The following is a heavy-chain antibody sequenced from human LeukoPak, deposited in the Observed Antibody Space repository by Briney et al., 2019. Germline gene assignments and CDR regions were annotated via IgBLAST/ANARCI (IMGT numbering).Heavy chain of an antibody. J-gene: IGHJ4*02. V-gene: IGHV4-61*02. Sequence: TSETLSLTCTVSGGSISSGSYYWSWIRQPAGEGLEWIGRIYTSGSTNYNPSLKSRVTISVDTSKNQFSLKLSSVTAADTAVYYCARAYDSSGIDYWGQGTLVTVSS. D-gene: IGHD3-22*01. CDR3: ARAYDSSGIDY. CDR1: GGSISSGSYY. CDR2: IYTSGST.